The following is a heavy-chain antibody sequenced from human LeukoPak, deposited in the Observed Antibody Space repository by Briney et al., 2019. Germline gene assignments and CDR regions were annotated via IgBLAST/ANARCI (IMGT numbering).Heavy chain of an antibody. J-gene: IGHJ4*02. Sequence: GGSLRLSCAASGFTVSNNYMSWVRQAPGKGLEWVSVIYSGGSTYYADSVKGRFTISRDNSKNTLYLQMNSLRAEDTAVYYCAREDYYDSSGYYYEDWGQGTLVTVSS. V-gene: IGHV3-53*01. D-gene: IGHD3-22*01. CDR1: GFTVSNNY. CDR2: IYSGGST. CDR3: AREDYYDSSGYYYED.